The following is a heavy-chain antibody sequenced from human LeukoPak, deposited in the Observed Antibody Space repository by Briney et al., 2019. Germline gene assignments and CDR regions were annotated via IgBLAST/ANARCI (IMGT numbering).Heavy chain of an antibody. J-gene: IGHJ4*02. CDR2: INPDSGAT. Sequence: ASVKVSCKASGYTFTSYGISWVRQAPGRGLEWMGWINPDSGATNYAQNFQGRVTMTRDTSISTAYMDLTRLRSDDTSVYYCARDYRSYASGSYSWGQGTLVTVSS. D-gene: IGHD3-10*01. V-gene: IGHV1-2*02. CDR1: GYTFTSYG. CDR3: ARDYRSYASGSYS.